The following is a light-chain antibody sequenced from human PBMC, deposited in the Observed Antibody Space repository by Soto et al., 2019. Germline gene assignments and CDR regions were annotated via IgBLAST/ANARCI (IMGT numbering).Light chain of an antibody. CDR1: QSVSSSY. J-gene: IGKJ2*01. V-gene: IGKV3-20*01. Sequence: EIVLTQSPGTLSLSPGERATLSCRASQSVSSSYLAWYQQKPGQAPRLLIYGASSRATGISDRFSGSGSVTDFTLTISRLEPEDFAVYFCQQYRSYTFGQGTKLEIK. CDR3: QQYRSYT. CDR2: GAS.